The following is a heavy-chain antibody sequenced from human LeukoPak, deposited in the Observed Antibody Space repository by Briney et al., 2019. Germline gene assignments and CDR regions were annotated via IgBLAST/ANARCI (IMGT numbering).Heavy chain of an antibody. Sequence: GASVKVSCKASGGTFSSYAISWVRQAPGQGLEWMGGIIPIFVTANYAQKFQGRVTITADESTSTAYMELSSLRSEDTAVYYCAREGWELLPGWFDPWGQGTLVTVSS. CDR3: AREGWELLPGWFDP. V-gene: IGHV1-69*13. J-gene: IGHJ5*02. CDR2: IIPIFVTA. CDR1: GGTFSSYA. D-gene: IGHD1-26*01.